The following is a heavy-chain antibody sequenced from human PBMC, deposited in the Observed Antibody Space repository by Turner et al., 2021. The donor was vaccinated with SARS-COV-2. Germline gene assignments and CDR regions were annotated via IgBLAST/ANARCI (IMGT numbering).Heavy chain of an antibody. J-gene: IGHJ5*02. D-gene: IGHD2-2*01. CDR1: GYTLTELA. CDR2: FDPEDGET. CDR3: ATGYQLRVNWFDP. V-gene: IGHV1-24*01. Sequence: VRLVKSGAEVKKPGASVKVSCKISGYTLTELAMYWVRPAPGKGLEWMGGFDPEDGETIYAQNFQGRVTMTEDTSTDTAYMELSSLRSEDTAVYFCATGYQLRVNWFDPWGQGTMVTVSS.